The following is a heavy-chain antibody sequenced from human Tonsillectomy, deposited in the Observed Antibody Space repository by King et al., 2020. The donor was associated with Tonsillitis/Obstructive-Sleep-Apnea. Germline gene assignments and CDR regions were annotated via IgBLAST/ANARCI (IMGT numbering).Heavy chain of an antibody. CDR1: GGSFSGYY. D-gene: IGHD5-12*01. J-gene: IGHJ6*02. V-gene: IGHV4-34*01. Sequence: VQLQQWGAGLLKPSETLSLTCAVYGGSFSGYYWSWIRQPPGKGLDWIGEINHSGSTNYNPSLTSRVTISVDTSKNQFSLKLSSVTAADTGVYYCARGEGVATTVGYYYYGMDVWGQGTTVTVSS. CDR2: INHSGST. CDR3: ARGEGVATTVGYYYYGMDV.